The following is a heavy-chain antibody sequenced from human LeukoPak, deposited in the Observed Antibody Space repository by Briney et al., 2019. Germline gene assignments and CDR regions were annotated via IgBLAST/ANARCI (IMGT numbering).Heavy chain of an antibody. Sequence: GASVKVSCKASGYTFTGYYMHWVRQAPGQGLEWMGIINPSGGSTSYAQKFQGRVTMTRDTSTSTVYMELSSLRSEDTAVYYCARDLDPFMYYDFWSGDRGVAFDIWGQGTMVTVSS. CDR3: ARDLDPFMYYDFWSGDRGVAFDI. D-gene: IGHD3-3*01. CDR1: GYTFTGYY. V-gene: IGHV1-46*01. J-gene: IGHJ3*02. CDR2: INPSGGST.